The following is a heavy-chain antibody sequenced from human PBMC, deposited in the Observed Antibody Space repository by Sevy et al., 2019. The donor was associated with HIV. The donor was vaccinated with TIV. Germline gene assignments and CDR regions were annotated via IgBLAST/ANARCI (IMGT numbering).Heavy chain of an antibody. J-gene: IGHJ6*02. CDR3: ARGTSSSRPGFYQYYYGMDV. V-gene: IGHV1-2*06. CDR1: GYTFTGYY. CDR2: INPKSGDT. D-gene: IGHD6-13*01. Sequence: ASVKVSCKASGYTFTGYYMHWVRQAPGQGLEWMGRINPKSGDTKYAQKFQGGVTMTWDTSISTAYMELSSLKSDDTAVYYCARGTSSSRPGFYQYYYGMDVWGQGTTVTVSS.